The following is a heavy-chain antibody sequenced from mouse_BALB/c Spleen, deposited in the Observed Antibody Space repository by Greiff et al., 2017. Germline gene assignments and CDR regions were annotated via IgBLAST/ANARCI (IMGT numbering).Heavy chain of an antibody. V-gene: IGHV5-12-2*01. D-gene: IGHD1-2*01. CDR3: ARQTLITTATWFAY. J-gene: IGHJ3*01. CDR2: ISNGGGST. CDR1: GFTFSSYT. Sequence: EVQRVESGGGLVQPGGSLKLSCAASGFTFSSYTMSWVRQTPEKRLEWVAYISNGGGSTYYPDTVKGRFTISRDNAKNTLYLQMSSLKSEDTAMYYCARQTLITTATWFAYWGQGTLVTVS.